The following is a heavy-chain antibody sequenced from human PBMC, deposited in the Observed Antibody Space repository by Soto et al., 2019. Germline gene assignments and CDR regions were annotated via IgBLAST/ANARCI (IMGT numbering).Heavy chain of an antibody. CDR1: GGTFSSYA. CDR2: IIPIFGTA. J-gene: IGHJ5*02. V-gene: IGHV1-69*01. Sequence: QVQLVQSGAEVKKPGSSMKVSCKASGGTFSSYAISWVRQAPGQGLEWMGGIIPIFGTANYAQKFQGRVTITADESTSTAYMELSSLRSEDTAVYYCASGGYCSGGSCPLKYNWFDPWGQGTLVTVSS. CDR3: ASGGYCSGGSCPLKYNWFDP. D-gene: IGHD2-15*01.